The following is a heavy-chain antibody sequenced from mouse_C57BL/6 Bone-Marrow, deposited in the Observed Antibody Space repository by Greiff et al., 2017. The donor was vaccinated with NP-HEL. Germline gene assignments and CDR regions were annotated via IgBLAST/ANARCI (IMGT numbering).Heavy chain of an antibody. D-gene: IGHD1-1*01. CDR2: ISSGGSYT. CDR3: ARHNITTVVKYFDV. J-gene: IGHJ1*03. V-gene: IGHV5-6*01. Sequence: EVMLVESGGDLVKPGGSLKLSCAASGFTFSSYGMSWVRQTPDKRLEWVATISSGGSYTYYPDSVKGRFTISRDNAKNTLYLQMSSLKSEDTAMYYCARHNITTVVKYFDVWGTGTTVTVSS. CDR1: GFTFSSYG.